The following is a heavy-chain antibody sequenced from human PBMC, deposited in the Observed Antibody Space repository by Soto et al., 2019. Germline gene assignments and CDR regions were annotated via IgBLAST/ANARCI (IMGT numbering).Heavy chain of an antibody. CDR2: IRTYNGNT. Sequence: QVQLVQSGAEVKKPGASVKVSCTASGYTFTSYGISWVRQAPGQGLEWMGWIRTYNGNTDYAQKFQGRVIMTTDTFTTTAYMELRRLRSDDTAVYYCARDGRAPEWELLYFDYWGQGTLVTVSS. CDR1: GYTFTSYG. V-gene: IGHV1-18*01. D-gene: IGHD1-26*01. J-gene: IGHJ4*02. CDR3: ARDGRAPEWELLYFDY.